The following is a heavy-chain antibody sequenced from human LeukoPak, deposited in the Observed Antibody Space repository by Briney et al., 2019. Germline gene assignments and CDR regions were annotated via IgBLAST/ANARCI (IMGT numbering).Heavy chain of an antibody. Sequence: ASVKVSCKASGYTFTTYGITWVRQAPGHGLEWMGWISAYNGNTNYAQKLQGRVTMTTDTSTSTAYMELRSLRSDDTAVYYCARALVDGYKELGYWGQGTLVTVSS. CDR3: ARALVDGYKELGY. CDR1: GYTFTTYG. D-gene: IGHD5-24*01. J-gene: IGHJ4*02. V-gene: IGHV1-18*01. CDR2: ISAYNGNT.